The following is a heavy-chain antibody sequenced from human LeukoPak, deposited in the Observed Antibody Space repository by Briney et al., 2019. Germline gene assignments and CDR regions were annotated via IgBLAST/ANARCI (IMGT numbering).Heavy chain of an antibody. V-gene: IGHV3-43*01. D-gene: IGHD6-13*01. CDR3: ARNMAGAAAGTLDY. J-gene: IGHJ4*02. Sequence: GGSLRLSCAASGFSFNDYTMNWVRQVLGKGLEWVTLISWVGGSTSYVDSVRGRFTISRDNSKNSLYLQMNSLKTEDTALYYCARNMAGAAAGTLDYWGLGTLVTVSS. CDR1: GFSFNDYT. CDR2: ISWVGGST.